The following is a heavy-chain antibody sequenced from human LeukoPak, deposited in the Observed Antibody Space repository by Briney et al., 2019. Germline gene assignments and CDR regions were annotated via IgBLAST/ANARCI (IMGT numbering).Heavy chain of an antibody. CDR2: ISGSGGST. V-gene: IGHV3-23*01. CDR1: GFTFSSYA. CDR3: AKEEYSSSGTDWFDP. Sequence: SGGSLRLSCAASGFTFSSYAMSWVRQAPGKGLEWVSAISGSGGSTYCADSVKGRFTISRDNSKNTLYLQMNSLRAEDTAVYYCAKEEYSSSGTDWFDPWGQGTLVTVSS. D-gene: IGHD6-13*01. J-gene: IGHJ5*02.